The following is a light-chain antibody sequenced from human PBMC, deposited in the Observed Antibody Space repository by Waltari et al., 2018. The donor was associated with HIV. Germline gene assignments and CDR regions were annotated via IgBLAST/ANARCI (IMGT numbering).Light chain of an antibody. Sequence: QSALTQPASVSGSPGQSIPVSCPGTSHDVGGYPFAPWYQQHPGKAPKLMIYEVSKRPSGVSNRFSGSKSGNTASLTISGLQAEDEADYYCCSYAGSSTYVFGTGTKVTVL. CDR2: EVS. CDR1: SHDVGGYPF. CDR3: CSYAGSSTYV. V-gene: IGLV2-23*02. J-gene: IGLJ1*01.